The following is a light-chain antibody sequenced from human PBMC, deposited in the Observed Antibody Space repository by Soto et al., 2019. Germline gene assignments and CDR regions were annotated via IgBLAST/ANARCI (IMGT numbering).Light chain of an antibody. CDR1: QSISNS. CDR3: QQSYTVVPRT. J-gene: IGKJ4*01. CDR2: GAS. Sequence: DIQMTQSPSSLSASVGDRVTITCRASQSISNSLNWYQQKPGKAPNLLIYGASTLHSGVPSRFSGSGSGTDFTLTITSLQPEDFATYYCQQSYTVVPRTFGGGTKVEIK. V-gene: IGKV1-39*01.